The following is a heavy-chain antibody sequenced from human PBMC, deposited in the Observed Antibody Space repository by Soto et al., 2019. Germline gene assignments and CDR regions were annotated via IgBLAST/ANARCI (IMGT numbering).Heavy chain of an antibody. D-gene: IGHD3-22*01. V-gene: IGHV4-59*01. CDR1: GGSISSYY. Sequence: SETLSLTCTVSGGSISSYYWSWIRQPPGKGLEWIGYIYYSGSTNYNPSLKSRVTISVDTSKNQFSLKLSSVTAADTAVYYCARDLRMYYYDSSGYYYSWFDPWGQGTLVTVSS. J-gene: IGHJ5*02. CDR3: ARDLRMYYYDSSGYYYSWFDP. CDR2: IYYSGST.